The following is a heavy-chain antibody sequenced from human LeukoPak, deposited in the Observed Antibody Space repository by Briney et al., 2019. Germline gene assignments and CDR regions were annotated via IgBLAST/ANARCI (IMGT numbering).Heavy chain of an antibody. D-gene: IGHD2-21*01. CDR3: FLFGYYYYGMDV. V-gene: IGHV1-69*13. J-gene: IGHJ6*02. CDR2: IIPIFGTT. Sequence: SVKASCKASGGTFSSYAISWVRQAPGQGLEWMGGIIPIFGTTNYAQKFQGRVTITADESTSTAYMELSSLRSEDTAVYHCFLFGYYYYGMDVWGQGTTVTVSS. CDR1: GGTFSSYA.